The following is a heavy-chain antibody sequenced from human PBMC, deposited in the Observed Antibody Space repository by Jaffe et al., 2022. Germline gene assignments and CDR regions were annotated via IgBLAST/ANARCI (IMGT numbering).Heavy chain of an antibody. CDR2: ISAGGDST. V-gene: IGHV3-23*01. Sequence: EVQLFESGGGLVQPGGSLRLSCAASGITFSDYAMTWVRQAPGKGLEWVSSISAGGDSTSYAGSVKGRFTISRDNSKNMMYLQMNSLRAGDTAVYYCVKDWARYISGLFDYWGQGTLVTVSS. J-gene: IGHJ4*02. CDR3: VKDWARYISGLFDY. D-gene: IGHD6-19*01. CDR1: GITFSDYA.